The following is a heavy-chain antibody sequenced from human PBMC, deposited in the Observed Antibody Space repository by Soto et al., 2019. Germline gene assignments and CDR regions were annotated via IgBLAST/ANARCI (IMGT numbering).Heavy chain of an antibody. V-gene: IGHV5-10-1*01. J-gene: IGHJ4*02. CDR1: GYSFAGYW. CDR3: ARQIYDSDTGPNCQYYFDS. D-gene: IGHD3-22*01. Sequence: GESLKISCKGSGYSFAGYWITWVRQKPGKGIEWMGRIDPSDSQTYYSPSFRGHVTISVTKSITTVFLQWSSPRASDTAMYYCARQIYDSDTGPNCQYYFDSWCQGTPVTVSS. CDR2: IDPSDSQT.